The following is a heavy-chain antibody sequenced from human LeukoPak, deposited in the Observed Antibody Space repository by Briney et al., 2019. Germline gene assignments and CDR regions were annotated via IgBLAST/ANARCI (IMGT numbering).Heavy chain of an antibody. D-gene: IGHD3-10*01. CDR1: GFTFSRYW. J-gene: IGHJ4*02. Sequence: PGGSLRLSCAASGFTFSRYWMRWARQPPGEGLVWVSHINSDGSSTSYADSVKGRFTISRDNAKNTVYLQMNSLRVEDTAVYYCASETYYYGSGSSYKGQLWGQGTLVTVSS. CDR2: INSDGSST. V-gene: IGHV3-74*01. CDR3: ASETYYYGSGSSYKGQL.